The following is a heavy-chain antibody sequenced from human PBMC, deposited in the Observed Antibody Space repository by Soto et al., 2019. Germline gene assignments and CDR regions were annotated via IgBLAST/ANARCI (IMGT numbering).Heavy chain of an antibody. J-gene: IGHJ4*02. CDR2: ISGGGGRA. CDR3: AKGVDTTMAPKFDS. D-gene: IGHD5-18*01. V-gene: IGHV3-23*01. CDR1: GFTFSSYA. Sequence: PGGSLRLSCAASGFTFSSYAMSWVRQAPGKGLEWVSAISGGGGRAYYADSVMGRFTISRDNSKNTLYLQMSSLRAEDTAVYYCAKGVDTTMAPKFDSWGQGTLVTVSS.